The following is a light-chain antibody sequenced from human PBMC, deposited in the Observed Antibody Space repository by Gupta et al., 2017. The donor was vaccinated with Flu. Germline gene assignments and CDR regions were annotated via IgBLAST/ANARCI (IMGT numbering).Light chain of an antibody. CDR3: QGWDTSSGHSWV. V-gene: IGLV3-21*02. CDR2: EDS. Sequence: GNNIDSKRVHWYQQRPGQAPVLVVYEDSDRPSGIPERFSGANAGNTATLPVSGVEAGDEADYYGQGWDTSSGHSWVFGGGTKLTVL. CDR1: NIDSKR. J-gene: IGLJ3*02.